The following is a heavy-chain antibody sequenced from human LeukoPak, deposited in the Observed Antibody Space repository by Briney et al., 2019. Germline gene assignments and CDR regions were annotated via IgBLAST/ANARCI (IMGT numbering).Heavy chain of an antibody. J-gene: IGHJ4*02. V-gene: IGHV4-34*01. D-gene: IGHD2-2*01. Sequence: KPSETLSLTCAVYGGSFSGYYWSCIRQPPGKGLEWIGEINHSGSTNYNPSLRSRVTISVDTSKNQFSLKLSYVTAADTAVYYCARGSPDIVVVPAAAAPSYYFDYWGQGTLVTVSS. CDR2: INHSGST. CDR3: ARGSPDIVVVPAAAAPSYYFDY. CDR1: GGSFSGYY.